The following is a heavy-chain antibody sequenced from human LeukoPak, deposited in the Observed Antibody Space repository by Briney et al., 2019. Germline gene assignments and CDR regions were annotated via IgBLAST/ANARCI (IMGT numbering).Heavy chain of an antibody. V-gene: IGHV3-30-3*01. Sequence: PGRSLRLSCAASGFTFSSYTMHWVRQAPGKGLEWVAVISYDGSTEYYADSVKGRFTISRDNSKNTLYVQMNSLRAEDTAVYYCARGPPYYDFWSGYHDYWGQGTLVTVSS. D-gene: IGHD3-3*01. CDR2: ISYDGSTE. CDR1: GFTFSSYT. CDR3: ARGPPYYDFWSGYHDY. J-gene: IGHJ4*02.